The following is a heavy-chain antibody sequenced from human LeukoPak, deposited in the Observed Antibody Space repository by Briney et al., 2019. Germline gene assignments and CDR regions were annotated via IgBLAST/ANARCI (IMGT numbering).Heavy chain of an antibody. J-gene: IGHJ4*02. CDR2: ISGGGNST. CDR3: AKARAVVVVAATNY. D-gene: IGHD2-15*01. V-gene: IGHV3-23*01. CDR1: GFTFSSYG. Sequence: GGSLRLSCAASGFTFSSYGMHWVRQAPGKGLEWVSAISGGGNSTYYADSVKGRFTISRDNSKNTLFLQMNSLRAEDTAVYYCAKARAVVVVAATNYWGQGTLVTVSS.